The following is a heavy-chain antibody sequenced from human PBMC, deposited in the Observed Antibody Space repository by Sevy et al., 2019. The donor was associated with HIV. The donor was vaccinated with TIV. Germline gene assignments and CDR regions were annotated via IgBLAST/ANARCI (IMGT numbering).Heavy chain of an antibody. CDR2: INQDGSVN. CDR3: VRAIATADSF. D-gene: IGHD6-13*01. Sequence: GGTLRLSCVASGFSLNSYWMLWVRQAPGKGLEWVANINQDGSVNYYADSVKGRFTISRDNARNLVSLQMNILRVEDTAVYYCVRAIATADSFWGQGTLVTVSS. V-gene: IGHV3-7*01. CDR1: GFSLNSYW. J-gene: IGHJ4*02.